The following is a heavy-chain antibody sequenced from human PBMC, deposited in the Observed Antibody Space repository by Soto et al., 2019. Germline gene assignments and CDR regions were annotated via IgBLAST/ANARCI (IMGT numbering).Heavy chain of an antibody. Sequence: QVQLVQSGAEVKKPGASVKVSCKASGYTFTSYDINWGRQATGQGLEWMGWMNPNSGNTAYAQKFQGRVTMTRNTSISTAYMELSSLRSEDTAVYYCAREKSSGYYYDYWGQGTLVTVSS. D-gene: IGHD3-22*01. J-gene: IGHJ4*02. CDR3: AREKSSGYYYDY. CDR2: MNPNSGNT. V-gene: IGHV1-8*01. CDR1: GYTFTSYD.